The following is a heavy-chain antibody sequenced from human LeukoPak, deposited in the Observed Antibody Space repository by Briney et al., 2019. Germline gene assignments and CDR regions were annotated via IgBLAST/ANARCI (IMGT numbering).Heavy chain of an antibody. D-gene: IGHD3-22*01. CDR3: AREEGTYYYDSSGYDP. J-gene: IGHJ5*02. CDR2: ISWNSGSI. CDR1: GFTFDDYA. V-gene: IGHV3-9*01. Sequence: PGGSLRLSCAASGFTFDDYAMHWVRQAPGKGLEWVSGISWNSGSIGYADSVKGRFTISRDNAKNTLYLQMNSLRAEDTAVYYCAREEGTYYYDSSGYDPWGQGTLVTVSS.